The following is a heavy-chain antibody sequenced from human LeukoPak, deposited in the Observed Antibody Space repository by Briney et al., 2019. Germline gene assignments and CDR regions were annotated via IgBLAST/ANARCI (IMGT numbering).Heavy chain of an antibody. CDR2: IYYSGST. D-gene: IGHD3-9*01. J-gene: IGHJ3*02. CDR3: ATASNYDILTGYGDDAFDI. CDR1: GGSISSYY. Sequence: SETLSLTCTVSGGSISSYYWSWIRQPPGKGLEWIGYIYYSGSTNYNPSLKSRVTISVDTSKNQVSLKLSSVTAADTAVYCCATASNYDILTGYGDDAFDIWGQGTMVTVSS. V-gene: IGHV4-59*01.